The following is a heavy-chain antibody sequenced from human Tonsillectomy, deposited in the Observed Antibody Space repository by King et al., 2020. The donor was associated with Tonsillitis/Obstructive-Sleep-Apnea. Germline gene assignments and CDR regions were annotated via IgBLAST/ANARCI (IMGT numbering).Heavy chain of an antibody. D-gene: IGHD3-3*01. J-gene: IGHJ6*02. CDR3: AREITIVGVLTSDGMDV. CDR1: GGSISSSY. V-gene: IGHV4-59*01. CDR2: IYYRGST. Sequence: VQLQESGPGLVKPSETLSLTCTVSGGSISSSYWSWIRQPPGKGLEWIGYIYYRGSTNYNPSLKSRVTISVDTSKNQFSLKLSSVTAADTAVYYCAREITIVGVLTSDGMDVWGQGTTVTVSS.